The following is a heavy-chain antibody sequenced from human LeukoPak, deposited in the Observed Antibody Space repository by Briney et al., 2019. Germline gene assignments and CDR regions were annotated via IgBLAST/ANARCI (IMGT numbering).Heavy chain of an antibody. J-gene: IGHJ4*02. CDR1: GGSISSSTYF. CDR2: IYTSGST. Sequence: SETLSLTCSVSGGSISSSTYFWGWIRQPAGKGLEWIGRIYTSGSTNYNPSLKSRVTISVDTSKNQFSLKLSSVTAADTAVYYCARDPSHCGGDCYTDYWGQGTLVTVSS. CDR3: ARDPSHCGGDCYTDY. V-gene: IGHV4-61*02. D-gene: IGHD2-21*02.